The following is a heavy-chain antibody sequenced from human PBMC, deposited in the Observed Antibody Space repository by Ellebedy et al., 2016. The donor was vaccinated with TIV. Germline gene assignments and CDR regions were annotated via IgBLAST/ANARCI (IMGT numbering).Heavy chain of an antibody. CDR2: IYSSGST. CDR3: ARGWSYYVEAFDI. Sequence: SETLSLXXTVSGGSISSNYWSWIRQPAGKGLEWIGRIYSSGSTNYNPSLKSRLTMSVDTSNNQFSLKLRSVTAADTAVYFCARGWSYYVEAFDIWGQGTMVTVSS. J-gene: IGHJ3*02. V-gene: IGHV4-4*07. D-gene: IGHD1-26*01. CDR1: GGSISSNY.